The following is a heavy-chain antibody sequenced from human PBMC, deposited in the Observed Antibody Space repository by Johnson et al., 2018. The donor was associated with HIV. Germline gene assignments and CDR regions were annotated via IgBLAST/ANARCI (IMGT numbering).Heavy chain of an antibody. Sequence: AQLMESGGGVVQPGGSLRLSCSASGFTFRDYGMHWVRQAPGKGLERVTFIRYDGSYSYHVDSVKGRFTISRDNSKNMLNLQMNNLRIEDTAVYYCARASGKWQHMTVDAFDIWGQGTMVTVSS. CDR2: IRYDGSYS. J-gene: IGHJ3*02. D-gene: IGHD3-10*01. V-gene: IGHV3-30*02. CDR1: GFTFRDYG. CDR3: ARASGKWQHMTVDAFDI.